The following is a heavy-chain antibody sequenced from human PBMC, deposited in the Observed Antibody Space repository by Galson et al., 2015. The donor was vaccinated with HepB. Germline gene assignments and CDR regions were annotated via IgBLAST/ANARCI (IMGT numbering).Heavy chain of an antibody. Sequence: AKVSCTVSGYTFTDYYMHWVQQAPGKGLEWMGLVDPEDGETIYAEKFQGRVTITADTSTDTAYMELSSLRSEDTAVYYCATGSLRGAAGHFDYWGQGTLVTVSS. CDR1: GYTFTDYY. V-gene: IGHV1-69-2*01. J-gene: IGHJ4*02. CDR2: VDPEDGET. CDR3: ATGSLRGAAGHFDY. D-gene: IGHD6-13*01.